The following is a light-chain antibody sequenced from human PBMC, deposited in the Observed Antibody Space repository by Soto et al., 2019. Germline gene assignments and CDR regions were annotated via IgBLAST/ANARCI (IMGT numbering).Light chain of an antibody. V-gene: IGLV4-69*01. CDR1: SGHNSYA. CDR3: QTWGTGTVV. Sequence: QLVLTQSPSASAALGASVKLTCTLSSGHNSYAIAWHQQLPEKGPRYLMKLNSDGSHRKGDGIPDRFSGSSSGAERYLTISSLQSEDEADYYCQTWGTGTVVFGGGTKLTVL. J-gene: IGLJ2*01. CDR2: LNSDGSH.